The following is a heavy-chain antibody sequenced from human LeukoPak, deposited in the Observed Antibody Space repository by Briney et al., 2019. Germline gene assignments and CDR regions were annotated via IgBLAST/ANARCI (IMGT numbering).Heavy chain of an antibody. D-gene: IGHD3-10*01. J-gene: IGHJ4*02. Sequence: PGGSLRLSCAASGFIFSSYWMAWVRQAPGKGLEWVANIKQDGSAENYVDSVQCRFTTSRDNAEKALYLQMNSLRGEDTAMYSCAGGSGWLINNWGQGTLVTVSS. CDR1: GFIFSSYW. V-gene: IGHV3-7*01. CDR3: AGGSGWLINN. CDR2: IKQDGSAE.